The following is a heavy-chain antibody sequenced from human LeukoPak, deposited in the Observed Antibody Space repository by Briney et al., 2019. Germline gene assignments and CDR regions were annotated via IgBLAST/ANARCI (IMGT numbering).Heavy chain of an antibody. D-gene: IGHD3-10*01. CDR3: ARDLGGFGEPYDY. J-gene: IGHJ4*02. V-gene: IGHV3-30*02. Sequence: GGSLRLSCAASGFTFSSYGMHWVRQAPGKGLEWVAFIRNDGSTKYYADSAKGRFTISRDNSKNTLYLQMNSLRAEDTAVYYCARDLGGFGEPYDYWGQGTLVTVSS. CDR2: IRNDGSTK. CDR1: GFTFSSYG.